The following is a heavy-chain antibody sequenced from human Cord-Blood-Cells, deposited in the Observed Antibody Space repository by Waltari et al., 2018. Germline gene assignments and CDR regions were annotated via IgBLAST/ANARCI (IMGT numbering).Heavy chain of an antibody. CDR3: ARSISDFWSGYYFAFDI. V-gene: IGHV4-34*01. J-gene: IGHJ3*02. CDR1: GGSFSGYY. Sequence: QVQLQQWGAGLLKPSETLSLTCAVYGGSFSGYYWSWIRQPPGKGLEWIGVINHSGSTNYNPSLKSRVTISVDTSKNQFSLKLSSVTAADTAVYYCARSISDFWSGYYFAFDIWGQGTMVTVSS. D-gene: IGHD3-3*01. CDR2: INHSGST.